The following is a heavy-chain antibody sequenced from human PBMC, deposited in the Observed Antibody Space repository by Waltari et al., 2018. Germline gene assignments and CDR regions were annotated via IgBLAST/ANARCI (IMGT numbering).Heavy chain of an antibody. J-gene: IGHJ6*02. CDR1: GYTFTSYD. Sequence: QVQLVQSGAEVKKPGASVKVSCKASGYTFTSYDINWVRQANGQGLEWMGWMNPNSGNTGYAQKFQGRVTMTRNTSISTAYMELSSLRSEDTAVYYCARGQEYDILMRYYGMDVWGQGTTVTVSS. D-gene: IGHD3-9*01. V-gene: IGHV1-8*01. CDR3: ARGQEYDILMRYYGMDV. CDR2: MNPNSGNT.